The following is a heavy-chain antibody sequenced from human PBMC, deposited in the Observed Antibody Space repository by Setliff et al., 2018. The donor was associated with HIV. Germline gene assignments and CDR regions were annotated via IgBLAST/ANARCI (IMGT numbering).Heavy chain of an antibody. V-gene: IGHV1-69*13. CDR2: ITPIFGTP. Sequence: SVKVSCKASGDTFTSHAISWVRQAPGQGLEWMGGITPIFGTPNYAQKFKGRLTITADESTSTVYMELSSLRSEDTAVYYCARDSRDIVVVIAPEPEPYYYYGMDVWGEGTTVTVSS. CDR3: ARDSRDIVVVIAPEPEPYYYYGMDV. CDR1: GDTFTSHA. D-gene: IGHD2-15*01. J-gene: IGHJ6*04.